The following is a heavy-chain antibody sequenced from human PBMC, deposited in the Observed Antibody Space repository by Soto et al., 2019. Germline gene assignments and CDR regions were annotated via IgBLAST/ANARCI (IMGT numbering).Heavy chain of an antibody. CDR2: ISSSSTTI. CDR3: ARPVPRHDAFDI. J-gene: IGHJ3*02. V-gene: IGHV3-48*02. D-gene: IGHD6-6*01. CDR1: GVTFSTYS. Sequence: GGSLRLSCAASGVTFSTYSMNWVRQAPGKGLEWVSYISSSSTTIYYADSVKGRFTISRDNAKNSLYLQMSSLRDEDTAVYYCARPVPRHDAFDIWGQGTMVTVSS.